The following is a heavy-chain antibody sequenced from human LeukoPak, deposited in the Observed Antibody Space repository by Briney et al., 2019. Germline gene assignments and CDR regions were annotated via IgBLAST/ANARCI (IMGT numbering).Heavy chain of an antibody. D-gene: IGHD3-3*01. CDR2: ISYDGSNK. V-gene: IGHV3-30-3*01. CDR3: ARVLSGYFTS. Sequence: GGSLRLSCAASGFTFSSYAMHWVRQAPGKGLEWVAVISYDGSNKYYADSVKGRFTISRDNSKNTLYLQMNSLRVEDTAVYYCARVLSGYFTSWGQGTLVSVSS. J-gene: IGHJ5*02. CDR1: GFTFSSYA.